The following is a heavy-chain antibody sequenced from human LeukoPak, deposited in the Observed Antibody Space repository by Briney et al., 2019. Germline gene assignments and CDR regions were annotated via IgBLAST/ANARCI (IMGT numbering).Heavy chain of an antibody. Sequence: TSETLSLTCTVSGGSISSGDYYWSWIRQPPGKGLEWIGYIYYSGSTYYNPSLKSRVTISVDTSKNQFSLKLSPVTAADTAVYYCARRSYCSGGSCYLPYYYYMDVWGKGTTVTVSS. CDR2: IYYSGST. J-gene: IGHJ6*03. D-gene: IGHD2-15*01. CDR3: ARRSYCSGGSCYLPYYYYMDV. CDR1: GGSISSGDYY. V-gene: IGHV4-30-4*08.